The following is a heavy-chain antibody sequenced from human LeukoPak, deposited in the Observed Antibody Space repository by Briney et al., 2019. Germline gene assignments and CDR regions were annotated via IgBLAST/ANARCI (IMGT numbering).Heavy chain of an antibody. CDR3: SSPMATAGSMGAH. CDR2: IYPDGSEI. V-gene: IGHV3-7*05. J-gene: IGHJ4*02. CDR1: GFTFSNYW. Sequence: GGSLRLSCAASGFTFSNYWMDWVRQGRGKGGEWVANIYPDGSEIDYVASVKGRFTISRDNAKNSLYLQMNSLRAEHTAVYYCSSPMATAGSMGAHWGQGTLVTVSS. D-gene: IGHD6-13*01.